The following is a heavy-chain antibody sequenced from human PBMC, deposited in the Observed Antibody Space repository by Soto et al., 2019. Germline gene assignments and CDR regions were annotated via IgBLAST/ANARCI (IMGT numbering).Heavy chain of an antibody. CDR3: PRRGVYDALDI. CDR1: GYSFTSYL. Sequence: GESLKISCKGSGYSFTSYLIVWVRQMPGKGLEWMGIIYPGDSDTRYSPSFQGQVTISADKSISTAYLQWSSLKASDTAMYYCPRRGVYDALDIWGQGTMVTVSS. D-gene: IGHD3-16*01. CDR2: IYPGDSDT. V-gene: IGHV5-51*01. J-gene: IGHJ3*02.